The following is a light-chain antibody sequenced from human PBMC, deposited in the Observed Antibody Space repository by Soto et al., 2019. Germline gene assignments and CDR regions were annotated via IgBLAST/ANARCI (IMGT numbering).Light chain of an antibody. Sequence: DIQMTHSPSTLSASIGDRVTITCRASQNINNWIAWYQQKPGKAPKFLIYDASTLESGVPSRFSGSGFGTEFSLTISSLQPDDFGSYYCQHMRTFGQGTKVGIK. CDR3: QHMRT. V-gene: IGKV1-5*01. CDR1: QNINNW. CDR2: DAS. J-gene: IGKJ1*01.